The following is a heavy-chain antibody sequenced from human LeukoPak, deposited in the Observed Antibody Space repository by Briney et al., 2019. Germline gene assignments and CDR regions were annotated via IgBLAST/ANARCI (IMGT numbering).Heavy chain of an antibody. D-gene: IGHD4-23*01. Sequence: HPGRSLRLSCAASGFTFSSYGMHWVRQAPGKGLEWVAVISYDGSNKYYADSVKGRFTISRDNSKNTLYLQMNSLRAEDTAVYYCAKDQGWGTVAHYVWGQGTMVTVSS. V-gene: IGHV3-30*18. CDR2: ISYDGSNK. CDR1: GFTFSSYG. CDR3: AKDQGWGTVAHYV. J-gene: IGHJ3*01.